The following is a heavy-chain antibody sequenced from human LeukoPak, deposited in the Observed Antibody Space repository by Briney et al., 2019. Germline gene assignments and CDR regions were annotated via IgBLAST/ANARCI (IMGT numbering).Heavy chain of an antibody. Sequence: GRSLRLSCAASGFTFSGYAMHWVRQAPGKGLEWVAIISYDGSNKYSADSVKGRFTISRDNSKNTLYLQMNSLRTDDTAVYYCAKVRGSGSSPLDYWGQGTLVTVSS. CDR1: GFTFSGYA. J-gene: IGHJ4*02. CDR2: ISYDGSNK. V-gene: IGHV3-30-3*01. CDR3: AKVRGSGSSPLDY. D-gene: IGHD3-10*01.